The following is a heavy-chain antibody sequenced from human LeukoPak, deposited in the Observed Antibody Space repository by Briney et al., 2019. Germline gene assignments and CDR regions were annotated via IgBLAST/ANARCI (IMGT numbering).Heavy chain of an antibody. CDR2: INHSGST. J-gene: IGHJ4*02. V-gene: IGHV4-34*01. CDR3: ARGQVDYYYDSSXXXDY. D-gene: IGHD3-22*01. CDR1: GGSFSGYY. Sequence: PSETLSLTCAVYGGSFSGYYWSWIRQPPGKGLEWIGEINHSGSTNYNPSLKSRVTISVDTSKNQFSLKLSSVTAADTAVYYCARGQVDYYYDSSXXXDYWGQGTLVTVSS.